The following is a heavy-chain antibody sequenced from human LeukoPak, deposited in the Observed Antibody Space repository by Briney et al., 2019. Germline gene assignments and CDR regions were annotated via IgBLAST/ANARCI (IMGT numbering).Heavy chain of an antibody. CDR3: ATPLFRSYGDYGEVGY. D-gene: IGHD4-17*01. CDR2: FDPEDGET. V-gene: IGHV1-24*01. CDR1: GYTLTELS. Sequence: ASVKVSCKVSGYTLTELSMHWVRQAPGKGLEWMGGFDPEDGETIYAQKFQGRVTMTEDTSTDTAYMELSSLRSEDTAVYYCATPLFRSYGDYGEVGYWGQGTLVTVSS. J-gene: IGHJ4*02.